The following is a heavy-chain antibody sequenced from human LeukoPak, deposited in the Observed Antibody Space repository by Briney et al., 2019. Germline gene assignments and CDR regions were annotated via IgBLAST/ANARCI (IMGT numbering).Heavy chain of an antibody. CDR1: GYTFTGYY. D-gene: IGHD6-6*01. CDR3: AGAFSEYSSSSGAFDI. CDR2: INPNSGGT. V-gene: IGHV1-2*02. J-gene: IGHJ3*02. Sequence: GASVKVSCKASGYTFTGYYMHWVRQAPGQGLEWMGWINPNSGGTNYAQKFQGGVTMTRDTSISTAYMELSRLRSDDTAVYYCAGAFSEYSSSSGAFDIWGQGTMVTVSS.